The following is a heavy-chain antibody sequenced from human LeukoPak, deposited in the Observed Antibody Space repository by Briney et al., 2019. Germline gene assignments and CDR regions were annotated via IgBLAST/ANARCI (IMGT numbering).Heavy chain of an antibody. CDR1: GYTFTGYY. Sequence: GASVKVSCKASGYTFTGYYMHWVRQAPGQGLEWMGWINPNSGGTNYAQKFQGRVTMTRNTSISTAYMELSSLRSDDTAVYYCARDRAPDGYNYPAEYFQHWGQGTLVTVSS. V-gene: IGHV1-2*02. CDR3: ARDRAPDGYNYPAEYFQH. D-gene: IGHD5-24*01. J-gene: IGHJ1*01. CDR2: INPNSGGT.